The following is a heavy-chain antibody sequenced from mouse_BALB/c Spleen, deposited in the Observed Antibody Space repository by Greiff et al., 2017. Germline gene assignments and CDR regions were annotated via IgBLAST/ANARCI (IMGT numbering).Heavy chain of an antibody. D-gene: IGHD2-3*01. J-gene: IGHJ4*01. Sequence: EVQLQESGAELVKPGASVKLSCTASGFNIKDTYMHWVKQRPEQGLEWIGRIDPANGNTKYDPKFQGKATITADTSSNTAYLQLSSLTSEDTAVYYCARLDDGYYSYAMDYWGQGTSVTVSS. CDR2: IDPANGNT. V-gene: IGHV14-3*02. CDR3: ARLDDGYYSYAMDY. CDR1: GFNIKDTY.